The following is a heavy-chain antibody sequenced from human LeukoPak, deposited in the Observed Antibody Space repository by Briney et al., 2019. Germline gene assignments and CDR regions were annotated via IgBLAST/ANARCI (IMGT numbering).Heavy chain of an antibody. J-gene: IGHJ4*02. V-gene: IGHV3-72*01. D-gene: IGHD3-3*01. Sequence: PGGSLRLSCAASGFTFSDHYMDWVRQAPGKGLEWVGRTRNKANSYTTEYAASVKGRFTISRDDSKNSLYLQMNSLRAEDTALYHCARDSDFWSGYSFDYWGQGTLVTVSS. CDR2: TRNKANSYTT. CDR1: GFTFSDHY. CDR3: ARDSDFWSGYSFDY.